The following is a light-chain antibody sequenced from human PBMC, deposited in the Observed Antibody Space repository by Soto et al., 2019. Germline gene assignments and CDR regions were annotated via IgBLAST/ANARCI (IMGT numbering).Light chain of an antibody. Sequence: DIQMTQSPSSLSASVGDRVTITRQASQVISNYLNWYQQKPGKAPKLLIYDASNLETGVPSRFSGSGSGTDFTFTISSLQPEDIATYYCQQYDNLPPFTFGPGTKVDIK. J-gene: IGKJ3*01. CDR1: QVISNY. V-gene: IGKV1-33*01. CDR2: DAS. CDR3: QQYDNLPPFT.